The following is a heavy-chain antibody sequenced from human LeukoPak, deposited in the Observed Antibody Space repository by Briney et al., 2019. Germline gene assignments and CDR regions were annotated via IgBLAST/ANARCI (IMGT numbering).Heavy chain of an antibody. CDR2: INPNSGDT. Sequence: ASVKVSCKASGYTFTDYYMHWVRQAPGQGLEWMGSINPNSGDTNYAQKFQGRVTMSRDTSISTAYMELRRLTSDDTAVYYCAREYRFKYWGQGTPVTVSS. CDR3: AREYRFKY. J-gene: IGHJ4*02. V-gene: IGHV1-2*02. CDR1: GYTFTDYY. D-gene: IGHD5-12*01.